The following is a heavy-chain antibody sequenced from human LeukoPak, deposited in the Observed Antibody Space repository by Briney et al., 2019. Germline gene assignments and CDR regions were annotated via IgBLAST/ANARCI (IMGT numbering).Heavy chain of an antibody. D-gene: IGHD6-6*01. CDR1: GGSISSHY. CDR3: AKELYSSSSYYYYYYYLDV. V-gene: IGHV4-59*11. CDR2: IFYSGST. Sequence: SETLSLTCTVSGGSISSHYWSWIRQPPGEGLEWSGYIFYSGSTNYSPSLKSRVSISVDTSKNQFSLKLSSVTAADTAVYYCAKELYSSSSYYYYYYYLDVWGKGTTVTVSS. J-gene: IGHJ6*03.